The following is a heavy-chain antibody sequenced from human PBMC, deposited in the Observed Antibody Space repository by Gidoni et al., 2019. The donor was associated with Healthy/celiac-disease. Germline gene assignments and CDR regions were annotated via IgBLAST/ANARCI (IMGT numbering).Heavy chain of an antibody. CDR1: GFPFRSYP. V-gene: IGHV3-30*01. CDR3: ARGKDTAMVPFDY. D-gene: IGHD5-18*01. Sequence: QVQLVESGGGVVQPGRSLRLSCAASGFPFRSYPMHWVRQAPGKGLEWVAVMSYDGSNEYYADSVKGRFTISRDNSKSTLYLQMNSLRTEDTAVYYCARGKDTAMVPFDYWGQGTLVTVSS. J-gene: IGHJ4*02. CDR2: MSYDGSNE.